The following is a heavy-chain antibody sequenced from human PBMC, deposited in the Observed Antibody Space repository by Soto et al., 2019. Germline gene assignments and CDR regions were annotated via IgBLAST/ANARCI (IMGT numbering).Heavy chain of an antibody. D-gene: IGHD2-2*01. Sequence: QVQLVESGGGMVQPGRSLRLSCAASGFTFSSYSMHWVRQAPGKRLEWVAVIWYDGSNKYYADSVKGRFTISRDNSKNTLYLQMNSLRAEDTAVYYCAREFFSRDCSSTSCYPYGMDVWGQGTTVIVSS. CDR2: IWYDGSNK. CDR3: AREFFSRDCSSTSCYPYGMDV. J-gene: IGHJ6*02. CDR1: GFTFSSYS. V-gene: IGHV3-33*01.